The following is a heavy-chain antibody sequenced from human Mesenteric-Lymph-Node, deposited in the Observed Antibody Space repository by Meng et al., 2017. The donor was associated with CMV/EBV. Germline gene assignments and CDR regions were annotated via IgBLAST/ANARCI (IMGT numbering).Heavy chain of an antibody. CDR3: ARARRIVVVPAANGKGGFYYYYYGMDV. CDR1: GGSFSGYY. CDR2: IYYSGST. D-gene: IGHD2-2*01. Sequence: SETLSPTCAVYGGSFSGYYWSWIRQPPGKGLEWIGSIYYSGSTHYTPSLKSQVTISVDTSKNPFSLKLSSVTASDTAVYYCARARRIVVVPAANGKGGFYYYYYGMDVWGQGTTVTVSS. V-gene: IGHV4-34*01. J-gene: IGHJ6*02.